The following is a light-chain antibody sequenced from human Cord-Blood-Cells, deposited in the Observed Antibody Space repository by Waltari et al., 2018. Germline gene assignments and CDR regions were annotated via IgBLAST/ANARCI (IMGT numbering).Light chain of an antibody. CDR2: GNS. CDR1: SSNIGAGYD. CDR3: QSYDSSLSGWV. V-gene: IGLV1-40*01. Sequence: QSVLTQPPSVSGAPGQRVTISCTGSSSNIGAGYDVHWYQQLPGTAPKLLIYGNSNRPSGVPDLFSGSKSGTSASMDITGLQAEDEADYYCQSYDSSLSGWVFGGGTKLTVL. J-gene: IGLJ3*02.